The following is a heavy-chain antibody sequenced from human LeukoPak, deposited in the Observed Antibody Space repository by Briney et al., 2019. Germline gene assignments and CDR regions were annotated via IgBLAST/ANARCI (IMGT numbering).Heavy chain of an antibody. CDR2: ISGSGGST. CDR1: GFTFGSYG. J-gene: IGHJ4*02. D-gene: IGHD2-15*01. CDR3: AKGSGYCSGGSCSRVDY. V-gene: IGHV3-23*01. Sequence: LTGGSLRLSCAASGFTFGSYGMSWVRQAPGKGLEWVSAISGSGGSTYYADSVKGRFTISRDNSKNTLYLQMNSLRAEDTAVYYCAKGSGYCSGGSCSRVDYWGQGTLVTVSS.